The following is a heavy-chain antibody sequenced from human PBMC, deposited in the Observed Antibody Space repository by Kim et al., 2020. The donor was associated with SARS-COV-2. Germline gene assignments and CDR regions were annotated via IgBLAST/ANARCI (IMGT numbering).Heavy chain of an antibody. J-gene: IGHJ6*02. CDR3: ARVIILRGVVYGMDV. V-gene: IGHV4-59*08. D-gene: IGHD3-9*01. Sequence: SETLSLTCTVSGGSISSSYWSWIRQSPGKGLEWIGYIYYSGSTNCNPSLKSRVTISVDTSKNQFSLKVSSVTAADAAVYYCARVIILRGVVYGMDVWGQGTTVTVSS. CDR2: IYYSGST. CDR1: GGSISSSY.